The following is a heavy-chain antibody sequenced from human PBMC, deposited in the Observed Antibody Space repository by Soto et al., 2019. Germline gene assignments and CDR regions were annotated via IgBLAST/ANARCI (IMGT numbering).Heavy chain of an antibody. J-gene: IGHJ6*03. CDR3: AREYYYGSGTTYMDV. Sequence: GGSLRLSCAASGFTFSDYYMSWIRQAPGKGLEWVSYISSSGSTIYYADSVKGRFTISRDNAKNSLYLQMNSLRAEDTAVYYCAREYYYGSGTTYMDVWGKGTTVTVSS. D-gene: IGHD3-10*01. CDR2: ISSSGSTI. CDR1: GFTFSDYY. V-gene: IGHV3-11*01.